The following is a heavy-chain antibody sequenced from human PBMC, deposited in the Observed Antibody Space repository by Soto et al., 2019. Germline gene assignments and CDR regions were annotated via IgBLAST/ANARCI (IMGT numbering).Heavy chain of an antibody. CDR3: ASRHCSGGSCYNPGFDS. Sequence: SETLSLTCTVSCASLISISYYWGCIRQPPGKGLEWVGSIFFTGNIYYNPSLKSRVTISVDTSRNQFSLMVNSVTAADTAVYYCASRHCSGGSCYNPGFDSWAREPWSPSPQ. D-gene: IGHD2-15*01. J-gene: IGHJ4*02. V-gene: IGHV4-39*01. CDR2: IFFTGNI. CDR1: CASLISISYY.